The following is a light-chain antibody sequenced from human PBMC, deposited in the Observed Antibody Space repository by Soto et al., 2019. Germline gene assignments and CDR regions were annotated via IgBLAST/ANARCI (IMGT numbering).Light chain of an antibody. V-gene: IGKV3-20*01. CDR1: QSVSSSY. Sequence: EIVLTQSPGTLSLSPGERATLSCRASQSVSSSYLAWYQQKPGQAPRLLIYGAYSRATGIPDRFSGSGSGTDFNFTISSLEAEDFAVYYCQQYGSSPRYTFGQGTKLEIK. CDR3: QQYGSSPRYT. CDR2: GAY. J-gene: IGKJ2*01.